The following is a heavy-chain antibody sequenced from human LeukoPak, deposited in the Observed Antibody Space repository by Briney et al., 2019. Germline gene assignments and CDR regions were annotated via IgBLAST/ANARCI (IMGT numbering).Heavy chain of an antibody. D-gene: IGHD6-19*01. J-gene: IGHJ4*02. V-gene: IGHV3-43*02. CDR3: AKDILTPSGWYDGGDY. CDR2: IRGDGGST. Sequence: GGSLRLSCAASGFTFDDYAMHWVRQAPGKGLEWVSLIRGDGGSTYYADSVKGRFTISRDNSKNSLYLQMNSLRTEDTALYYCAKDILTPSGWYDGGDYWGQGTLVTVSS. CDR1: GFTFDDYA.